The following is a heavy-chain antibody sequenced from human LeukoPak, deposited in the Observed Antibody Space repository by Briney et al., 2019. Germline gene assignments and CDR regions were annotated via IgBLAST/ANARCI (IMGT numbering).Heavy chain of an antibody. J-gene: IGHJ4*02. V-gene: IGHV1-18*01. CDR2: ISAYNGNT. CDR1: GYTFTSYG. D-gene: IGHD5-24*01. Sequence: ASVKASCKASGYTFTSYGISWVRQAPGQGLEWMGWISAYNGNTNYAPKLQGRVTMTTDTSTSTAYMELRSLRSDDTAVYYCARVDREMATITNYFFDYWGQGTLVTVSS. CDR3: ARVDREMATITNYFFDY.